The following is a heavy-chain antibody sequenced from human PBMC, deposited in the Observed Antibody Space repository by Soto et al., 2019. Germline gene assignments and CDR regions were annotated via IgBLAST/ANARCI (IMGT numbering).Heavy chain of an antibody. D-gene: IGHD6-13*01. CDR2: INHSGST. CDR3: ARGAQQLGHYYYYMDV. J-gene: IGHJ6*03. CDR1: GGSFSGYY. Sequence: SETLSLTCAVYGGSFSGYYWSWIRQPPGKGLEWIGEINHSGSTNYNPSLKSRVTISVDTSKNQFSLKLSSVTAADTAVYYCARGAQQLGHYYYYMDVWGRGTTVTVSS. V-gene: IGHV4-34*01.